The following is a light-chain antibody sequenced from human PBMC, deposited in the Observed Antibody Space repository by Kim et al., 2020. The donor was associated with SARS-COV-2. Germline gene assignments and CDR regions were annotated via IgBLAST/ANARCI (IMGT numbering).Light chain of an antibody. CDR2: YDS. CDR1: NIETYS. Sequence: SYELTQPPSVSVAPGSTARITCGANNIETYSVHWYQQKTGQAPVLVIFYDSDRPSGIPQRFSGSNSGNMATLTISGVEAGDEADYYCQVWSNRDHYVFGPGTKVTVL. J-gene: IGLJ1*01. V-gene: IGLV3-21*01. CDR3: QVWSNRDHYV.